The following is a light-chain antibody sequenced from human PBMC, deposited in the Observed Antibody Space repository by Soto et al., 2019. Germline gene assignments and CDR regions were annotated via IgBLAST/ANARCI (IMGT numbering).Light chain of an antibody. Sequence: EIVLTQSPGTLSLSPGERATLSCRASRSVSSSYLGWYQQKPGQAPRLLIYGASSRATGIPDRFSGSGSGTDFTLTISRLEPEDFAVYYCQQYGGSPPYTFGKGTKLEI. V-gene: IGKV3-20*01. CDR2: GAS. CDR1: RSVSSSY. J-gene: IGKJ2*01. CDR3: QQYGGSPPYT.